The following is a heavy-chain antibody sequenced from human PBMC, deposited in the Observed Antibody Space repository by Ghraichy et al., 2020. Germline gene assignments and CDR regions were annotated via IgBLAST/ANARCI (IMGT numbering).Heavy chain of an antibody. J-gene: IGHJ6*03. CDR1: GGSISSYY. Sequence: SQTLSLTCTVSGGSISSYYWSWIRQPPGKGLEWIGYIYYSGSTNYNPSLKSRVTISVDTSKNQFSLKLSSVTAADTAVYYCARATYQLLYGYYYYMDVWGKGTTVTVSS. CDR2: IYYSGST. V-gene: IGHV4-59*01. D-gene: IGHD2-2*02. CDR3: ARATYQLLYGYYYYMDV.